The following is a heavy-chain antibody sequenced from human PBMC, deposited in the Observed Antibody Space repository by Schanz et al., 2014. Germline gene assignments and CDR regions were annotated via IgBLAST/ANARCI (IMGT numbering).Heavy chain of an antibody. D-gene: IGHD2-15*01. CDR3: AKGMRYCSGSTCYDYYYYGLDA. CDR1: GFTFNSYA. J-gene: IGHJ6*02. CDR2: ISHSGGSK. V-gene: IGHV3-23*01. Sequence: DVQLLESGGGLVQPGGSLRLSCAASGFTFNSYAMTWVRQAPGKGLEWVSSISHSGGSKYYADSVKGRFTISRDNSENMLYHQMNSLSADDTAVLYCAKGMRYCSGSTCYDYYYYGLDAWGQGTTVTVSS.